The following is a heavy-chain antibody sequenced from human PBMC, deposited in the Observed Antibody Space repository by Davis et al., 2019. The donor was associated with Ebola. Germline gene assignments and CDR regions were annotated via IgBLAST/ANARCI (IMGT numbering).Heavy chain of an antibody. V-gene: IGHV3-74*01. CDR1: GFTFSSYW. Sequence: HTGGSLRLSCAASGFTFSSYWMHWVRQAPGKGLVWVSRINSDGSSTSYADSVKGRFTISRDNAKNSLYLQMNSLRAEDTAVYYCARQIVSSSWYPFDYWGQGTLVTVSS. J-gene: IGHJ4*02. D-gene: IGHD6-13*01. CDR2: INSDGSST. CDR3: ARQIVSSSWYPFDY.